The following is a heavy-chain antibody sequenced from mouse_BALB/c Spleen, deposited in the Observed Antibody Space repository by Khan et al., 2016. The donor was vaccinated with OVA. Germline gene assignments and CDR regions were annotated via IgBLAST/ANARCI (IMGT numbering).Heavy chain of an antibody. CDR3: TGDRIDY. J-gene: IGHJ2*01. Sequence: VQLVESGAELAKPGASVKMSCKASGYTFTTYWMHWVKQRPGQGLEWIGYINPTSGYTDYNDKFKDRATLSADKSSSTAYMQLNSLTSEDSAVYYCTGDRIDYWGQGTILTVSA. V-gene: IGHV1-7*01. CDR2: INPTSGYT. CDR1: GYTFTTYW.